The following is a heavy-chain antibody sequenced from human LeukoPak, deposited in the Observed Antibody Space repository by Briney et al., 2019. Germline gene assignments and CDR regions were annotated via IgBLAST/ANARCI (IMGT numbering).Heavy chain of an antibody. CDR3: AKSLGSAAEPFDY. J-gene: IGHJ4*02. CDR1: GFTFSSYA. V-gene: IGHV3-9*03. D-gene: IGHD2-2*01. CDR2: ISWNSGSI. Sequence: GGSLRLSCAASGFTFSSYAMSWVRQAPGKGLEWVSGISWNSGSIGYADSVKGRFTISRDNAKNSLYLQMNSLRAEDMALYYCAKSLGSAAEPFDYWGQGTLVTVSS.